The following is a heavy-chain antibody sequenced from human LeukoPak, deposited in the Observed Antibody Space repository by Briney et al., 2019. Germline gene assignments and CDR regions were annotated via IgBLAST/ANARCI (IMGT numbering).Heavy chain of an antibody. CDR1: GFTFSSYA. CDR2: ISGSGTDT. CDR3: AKGGGSSCYSPSDY. V-gene: IGHV3-23*01. D-gene: IGHD2-15*01. J-gene: IGHJ4*02. Sequence: GGSLRLSCGGSGFTFSSYAMSWVRQAPGKGLEWVSAISGSGTDTFYANSVKGRFTISRDNPKNTLYLQMNSLRAEDTAVYYCAKGGGSSCYSPSDYWGRGTLVTVSS.